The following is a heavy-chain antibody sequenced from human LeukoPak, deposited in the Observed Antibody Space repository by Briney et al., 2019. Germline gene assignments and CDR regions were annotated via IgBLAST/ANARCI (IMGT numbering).Heavy chain of an antibody. V-gene: IGHV4-34*01. CDR1: GGSFSGYY. CDR2: INHSGST. Sequence: SETLSLTCAVYGGSFSGYYWSWIRHPPGKGLEWMGEINHSGSTNYNPSLKSRVTIPVGTSKNQFSLKLSSVTAADTAVYYCARVFRRGYSYGYVNYWGQGTLVTVSS. J-gene: IGHJ4*02. D-gene: IGHD5-18*01. CDR3: ARVFRRGYSYGYVNY.